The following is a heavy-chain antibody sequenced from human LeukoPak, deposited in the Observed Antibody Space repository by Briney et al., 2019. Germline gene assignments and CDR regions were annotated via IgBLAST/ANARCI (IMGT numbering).Heavy chain of an antibody. CDR3: ARAEMATILFNY. CDR2: IYSGGRT. V-gene: IGHV3-66*01. Sequence: GGSLRLSCAASGFTVSSNYMSWVRQAPGKGLEWVSVIYSGGRTYYADSVKGRFTISRDNSKNTLYLQMNSLRAEDTAVYYCARAEMATILFNYWGQGTLVTVSS. CDR1: GFTVSSNY. D-gene: IGHD5-24*01. J-gene: IGHJ4*02.